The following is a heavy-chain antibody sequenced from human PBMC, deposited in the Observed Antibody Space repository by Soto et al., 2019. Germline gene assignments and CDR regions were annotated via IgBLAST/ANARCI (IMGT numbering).Heavy chain of an antibody. Sequence: ASVKVSCKASGGTFSSYTISWVRQAPGQGLEWMGRIIPILGIANYAQKFQGRVTITADKSTSTAYMELSSLRSEDTAVYYCARVGYCGSGSSNWFDPWGQGTLVTVSS. CDR3: ARVGYCGSGSSNWFDP. CDR2: IIPILGIA. CDR1: GGTFSSYT. V-gene: IGHV1-69*02. J-gene: IGHJ5*02. D-gene: IGHD3-10*01.